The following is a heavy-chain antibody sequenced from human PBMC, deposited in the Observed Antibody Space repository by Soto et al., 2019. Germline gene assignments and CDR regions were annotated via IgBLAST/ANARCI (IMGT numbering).Heavy chain of an antibody. J-gene: IGHJ4*02. CDR3: ARGLTRTIFGVVIIVSFDY. CDR1: GGTFSSYA. V-gene: IGHV1-69*13. Sequence: ASVKVSCKASGGTFSSYAISWVRQAPGQGLEWMGGIIPIFGTANYAQKFQGRVTITADESTSTAYMELSSLRSEDTAVYYCARGLTRTIFGVVIIVSFDYWGQGTLVTVSS. D-gene: IGHD3-3*01. CDR2: IIPIFGTA.